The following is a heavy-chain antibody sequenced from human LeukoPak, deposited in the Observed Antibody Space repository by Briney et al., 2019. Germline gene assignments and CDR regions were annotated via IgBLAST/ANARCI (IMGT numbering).Heavy chain of an antibody. J-gene: IGHJ4*02. D-gene: IGHD1-14*01. CDR2: LYSDGNT. Sequence: GGSLRVSCAASGFTVITNDVTWVRQAPGKGLEWVSVLYSDGNTKYADSVQGRFTISRDNSKNTLYLEMNSLSPDDTAVYYCARGVEPLAANTLAYWGQGTLVTVSS. V-gene: IGHV3-53*01. CDR3: ARGVEPLAANTLAY. CDR1: GFTVITND.